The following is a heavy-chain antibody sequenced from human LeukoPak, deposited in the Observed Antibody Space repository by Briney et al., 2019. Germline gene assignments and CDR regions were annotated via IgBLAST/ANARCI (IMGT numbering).Heavy chain of an antibody. V-gene: IGHV3-53*01. D-gene: IGHD1-26*01. Sequence: GGSLRLSCAASGFTVTSNSMNWVRQAPGKGLEWVSVISTGDEIHYAESVRGRFTISRDSSSNTLSLHMNSLRAEDTAVYYCARDLTGSYYFDYWGQGTLVTVSS. CDR3: ARDLTGSYYFDY. J-gene: IGHJ4*02. CDR2: ISTGDEI. CDR1: GFTVTSNS.